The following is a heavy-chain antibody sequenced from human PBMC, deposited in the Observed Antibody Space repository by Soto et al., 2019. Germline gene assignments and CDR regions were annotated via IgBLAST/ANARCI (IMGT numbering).Heavy chain of an antibody. J-gene: IGHJ6*03. V-gene: IGHV4-31*03. Sequence: QVQLQESGPGLVKPSQTLSLTCTVSGGSISSGGYYWSWIRQHPGKGLEWIGYIYYSGSTYYNPSLKSRVTISVDTSKNQFSLKLSSVTAADTTVYYCARAGFGEIYYMDVWGKGTTVTVSS. D-gene: IGHD3-10*01. CDR3: ARAGFGEIYYMDV. CDR1: GGSISSGGYY. CDR2: IYYSGST.